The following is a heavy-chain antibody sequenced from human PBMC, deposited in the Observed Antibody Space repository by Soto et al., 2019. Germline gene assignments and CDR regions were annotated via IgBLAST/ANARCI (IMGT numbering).Heavy chain of an antibody. V-gene: IGHV4-30-4*01. CDR1: GGSISSGDYY. CDR2: IYYSGST. Sequence: QVQLQESGPGLVKPSQTLSLTCTVSGGSISSGDYYWSWIRQPPGKGLEWIGYIYYSGSTYYNPSLKSRVTISVDTANNQCSLMLSSVTAADTAVYCCAREGPAAEEDVWGHGTTVTVSS. CDR3: AREGPAAEEDV. J-gene: IGHJ6*02. D-gene: IGHD2-2*01.